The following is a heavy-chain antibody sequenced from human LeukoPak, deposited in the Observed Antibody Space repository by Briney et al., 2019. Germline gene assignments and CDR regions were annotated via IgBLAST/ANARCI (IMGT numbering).Heavy chain of an antibody. CDR3: AKGPRPDITVAHTVEN. V-gene: IGHV3-23*01. Sequence: GGSLMLSCAASGYTFSNYAMSWVRQAPERGLEWVSTISSRGDSTYDGDSVKGRFTISRDNSKNSLYLQMNNVRVEDTAVYYCAKGPRPDITVAHTVENWGQGTLVTVSS. J-gene: IGHJ4*02. D-gene: IGHD6-19*01. CDR1: GYTFSNYA. CDR2: ISSRGDST.